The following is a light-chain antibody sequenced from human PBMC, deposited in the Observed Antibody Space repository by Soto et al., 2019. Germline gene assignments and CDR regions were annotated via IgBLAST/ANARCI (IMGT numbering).Light chain of an antibody. CDR2: GAS. J-gene: IGKJ4*01. CDR1: QGVSRK. Sequence: DIVMTQSPATLSVAPGERVTFSCRASQGVSRKLAWYQHKPGQAPRLLISGASTGATGIPARFSGSGSGTEFTLTISSLQSEDCEIHYCQPYHMLPITLAGGTKVDIK. V-gene: IGKV3-15*01. CDR3: QPYHMLPIT.